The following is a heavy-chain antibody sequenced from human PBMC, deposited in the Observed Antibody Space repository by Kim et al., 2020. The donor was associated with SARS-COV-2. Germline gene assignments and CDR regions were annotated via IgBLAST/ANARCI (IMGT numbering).Heavy chain of an antibody. V-gene: IGHV1-46*01. J-gene: IGHJ4*02. CDR2: INPSGGST. CDR3: AREGGNPTYYDSSGYRRGPCDY. CDR1: GYTFTSYY. Sequence: ASVKVSCKASGYTFTSYYMHWVRQAPGQGLEWMGIINPSGGSTSYAQKFQGRVTMTRDTSTSTVYMELSSLRSEDTAVYYCAREGGNPTYYDSSGYRRGPCDYWGQGTLVTVSS. D-gene: IGHD3-22*01.